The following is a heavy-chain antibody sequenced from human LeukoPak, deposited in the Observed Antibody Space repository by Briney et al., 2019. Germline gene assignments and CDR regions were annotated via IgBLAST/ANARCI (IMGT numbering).Heavy chain of an antibody. D-gene: IGHD6-13*01. CDR1: GFTFSSYA. CDR3: ARDREQLATIGAYYYGMDV. V-gene: IGHV3-30-3*01. CDR2: ISYDGNNK. J-gene: IGHJ6*02. Sequence: GGSLRLSCAASGFTFSSYAMHWVRQAPGKGLEWVAVISYDGNNKYYADSVKGRFTISRDNSKNTLYLQMNSLRAEDTAVYYCARDREQLATIGAYYYGMDVWGQGTTVTVSS.